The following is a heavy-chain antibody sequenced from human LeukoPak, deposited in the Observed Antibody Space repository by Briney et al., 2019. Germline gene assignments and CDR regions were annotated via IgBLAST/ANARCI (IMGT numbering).Heavy chain of an antibody. V-gene: IGHV3-66*01. CDR3: ARGGKFNPYDY. D-gene: IGHD1-1*01. J-gene: IGHJ4*02. Sequence: GGSLRLSCAASGFIVNSNYMSWVRQAPGKGLEWVSVLYSGGSTYYADSVKGRFTISRDNAKNPLYLQMNSLRAEDTAVYYCARGGKFNPYDYWGQGTLVTVSS. CDR1: GFIVNSNY. CDR2: LYSGGST.